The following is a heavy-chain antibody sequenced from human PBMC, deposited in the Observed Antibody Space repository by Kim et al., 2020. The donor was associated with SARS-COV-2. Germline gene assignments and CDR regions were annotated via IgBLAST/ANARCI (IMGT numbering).Heavy chain of an antibody. Sequence: SETLSLTCTVSGDSISRSCNYWGWIRQPPGKGLEWIGSINYSGNTYYNPSLKSRVTISVDTSKNQFSLKMRSVTAADTAVYYCARLVSENSAVEYWGQGTLVTVSS. CDR2: INYSGNT. CDR3: ARLVSENSAVEY. J-gene: IGHJ4*02. CDR1: GDSISRSCNY. V-gene: IGHV4-39*01.